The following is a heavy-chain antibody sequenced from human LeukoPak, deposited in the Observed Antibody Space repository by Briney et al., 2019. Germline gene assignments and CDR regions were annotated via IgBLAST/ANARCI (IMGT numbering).Heavy chain of an antibody. D-gene: IGHD2-15*01. CDR1: EFNFKSNT. CDR2: ITYDGSKK. J-gene: IGHJ4*02. CDR3: ARGRGYCSGDICWESYSDY. V-gene: IGHV3-30-3*01. Sequence: PGRSLRLSCAASEFNFKSNTMHWVRQAPGKGLEWVAFITYDGSKKYYADSVKGRFTISRDNSKNTLYLQMNSLRPEDTAVYYCARGRGYCSGDICWESYSDYWGQGTLVTVSS.